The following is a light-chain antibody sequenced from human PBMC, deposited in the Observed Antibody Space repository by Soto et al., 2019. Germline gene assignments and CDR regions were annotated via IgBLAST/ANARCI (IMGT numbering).Light chain of an antibody. V-gene: IGKV3-11*01. CDR3: QQRSDWPWT. CDR1: QSVSSY. CDR2: DVS. J-gene: IGKJ1*01. Sequence: EIVMTQSPATLSVSPGERATLSCRASQSVSSYLAWYQQKPGQAPRLLVYDVSNRATGIPARFSGGGSGTDFTLTISNVEPEDFAVYYCQQRSDWPWTFGQGTKVDIK.